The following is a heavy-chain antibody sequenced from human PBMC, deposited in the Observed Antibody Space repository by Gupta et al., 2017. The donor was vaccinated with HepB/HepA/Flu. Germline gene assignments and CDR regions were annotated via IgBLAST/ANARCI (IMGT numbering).Heavy chain of an antibody. Sequence: QLQLQESGSGLVKPSQTLSLTCAVSGGSISSGGYSWSWIRQPPGKGLEWIVYIYHSGSTYYNPSLKSRVTISVDRSKNQFSLKLSSVTAADTAVYYCARGAQGVATITMDWYFDLWGRGTLVTVSS. CDR2: IYHSGST. D-gene: IGHD5-12*01. CDR1: GGSISSGGYS. CDR3: ARGAQGVATITMDWYFDL. J-gene: IGHJ2*01. V-gene: IGHV4-30-2*01.